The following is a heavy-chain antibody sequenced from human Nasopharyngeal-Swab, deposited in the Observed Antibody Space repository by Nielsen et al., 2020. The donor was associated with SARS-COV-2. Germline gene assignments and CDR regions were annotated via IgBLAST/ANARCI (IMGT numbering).Heavy chain of an antibody. Sequence: GESLKISCKTSGYSFVNHWIGWVRQKPGKGLEWMGMVYPGNSEVAYSPSFQGQVTISADKSMNTAYLQWRSLRASDTAMYFCARRAARDGYNYEVDPWGQGTLVTVSS. J-gene: IGHJ5*02. CDR1: GYSFVNHW. CDR2: VYPGNSEV. D-gene: IGHD5-24*01. CDR3: ARRAARDGYNYEVDP. V-gene: IGHV5-51*01.